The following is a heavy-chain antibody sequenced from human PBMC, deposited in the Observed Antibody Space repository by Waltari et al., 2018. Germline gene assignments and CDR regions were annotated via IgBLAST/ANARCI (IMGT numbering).Heavy chain of an antibody. CDR1: GFTFSSYG. D-gene: IGHD4-17*01. J-gene: IGHJ4*02. CDR3: ARDSRYGDLRTLDY. CDR2: KWYDGSNK. Sequence: QVQLVESGGGVVQPGRSLRLSSAASGFTFSSYGMHWVRQAPGKGLEWVAVKWYDGSNKYYADSVKGRFTISRDNSKNTLYLQMNSLRAEDTAVYYCARDSRYGDLRTLDYWGQGTLVTVSS. V-gene: IGHV3-33*01.